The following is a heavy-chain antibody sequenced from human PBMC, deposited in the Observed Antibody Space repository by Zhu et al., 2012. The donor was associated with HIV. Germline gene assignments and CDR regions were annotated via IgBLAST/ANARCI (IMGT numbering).Heavy chain of an antibody. CDR3: ARHVWFGELQFDY. V-gene: IGHV4-39*07. D-gene: IGHD3-10*01. CDR1: GGSIGSSSYY. J-gene: IGHJ4*02. CDR2: IYYSGST. Sequence: QVQLQESGPGLVKPSETLSLTCTVSGGSIGSSSYYWGWIRQPPGKGLEWIGSIYYSGSTYYSPSLKSRVTISVDTSKNQFSLKLSSVTAADTAVYYCARHVWFGELQFDYWGQGTLVTVSS.